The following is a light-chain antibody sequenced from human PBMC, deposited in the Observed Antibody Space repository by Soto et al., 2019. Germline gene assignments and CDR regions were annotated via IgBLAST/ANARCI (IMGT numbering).Light chain of an antibody. J-gene: IGLJ2*01. CDR2: EVA. V-gene: IGLV2-23*02. CDR3: CSRL. Sequence: QSALTQPASVSGSPGQSITISCTGTSTDPATYARVSWYQQHPGKAPQLIIYEVAKRPSGVSARFSGSQSGDTASLTISGLRAADEAYYYCCSRLFGGGTKLTVL. CDR1: STDPATYAR.